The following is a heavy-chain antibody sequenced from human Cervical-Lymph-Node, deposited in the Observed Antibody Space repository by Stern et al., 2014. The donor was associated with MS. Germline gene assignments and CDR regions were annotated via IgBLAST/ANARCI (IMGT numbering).Heavy chain of an antibody. Sequence: QLVQSGGGLVQPGGSLRLSCAASGFTFSTYDMSWVRQAPGKGLQWVANIKQDGSETYYVDSVKGRFTISRDNAKNSLYLQMNSLRAEDTAVYFCARDFYFDYWGQGTLVTVSS. CDR3: ARDFYFDY. CDR1: GFTFSTYD. V-gene: IGHV3-7*01. J-gene: IGHJ4*02. CDR2: IKQDGSET.